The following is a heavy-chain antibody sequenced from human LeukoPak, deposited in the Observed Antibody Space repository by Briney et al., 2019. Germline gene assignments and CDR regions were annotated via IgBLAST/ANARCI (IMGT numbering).Heavy chain of an antibody. D-gene: IGHD6-6*01. Sequence: SETLSLTCTVSGYSISSGYYWGWIRQPPGKGREWIGSIYHSGSTYYNPSLKSRVTISVDSSKNQFSLKLSSVTAADTAVYYCARDEEEYSSSSGGVGWFDPWGQGTLVTVSS. J-gene: IGHJ5*02. CDR1: GYSISSGYY. V-gene: IGHV4-38-2*02. CDR3: ARDEEEYSSSSGGVGWFDP. CDR2: IYHSGST.